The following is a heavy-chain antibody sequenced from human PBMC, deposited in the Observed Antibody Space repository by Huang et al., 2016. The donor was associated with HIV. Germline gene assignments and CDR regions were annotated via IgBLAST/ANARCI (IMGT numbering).Heavy chain of an antibody. CDR2: IKQKGSVK. CDR1: GFTFRSYW. V-gene: IGHV3-7*04. D-gene: IGHD3-3*01. Sequence: EVQLVESGGGLVQPGGSLRLSCAASGFTFRSYWMSWVRQAPGKGLEWVANIKQKGSVKYYVDSLKGRFTISRDNVKNALYLQMYSLRVEDTAIYYCARGGAPYYDFWSGGHHYGMDVWGQGTTVTVSS. J-gene: IGHJ6*02. CDR3: ARGGAPYYDFWSGGHHYGMDV.